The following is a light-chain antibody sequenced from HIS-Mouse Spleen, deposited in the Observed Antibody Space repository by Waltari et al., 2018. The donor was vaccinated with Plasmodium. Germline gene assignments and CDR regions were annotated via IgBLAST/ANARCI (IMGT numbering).Light chain of an antibody. Sequence: QSALTQPRSVSGSPGQSVTISCTGTSSDVGGYNYVSWYQQHPGKAPKLMIYYVSKRPPGVPERFSGSKSGNTASLTIAGLQAEDEADYYCCSHAGSYTDVFGTGTKVTVL. V-gene: IGLV2-11*01. CDR3: CSHAGSYTDV. J-gene: IGLJ1*01. CDR2: YVS. CDR1: SSDVGGYNY.